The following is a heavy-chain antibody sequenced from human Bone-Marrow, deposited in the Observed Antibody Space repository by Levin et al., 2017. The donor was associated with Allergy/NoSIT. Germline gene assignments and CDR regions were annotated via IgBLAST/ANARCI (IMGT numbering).Heavy chain of an antibody. CDR3: ARGIVVLTDGGNYFDY. CDR1: GFALSTRGMC. J-gene: IGHJ4*02. D-gene: IGHD2-21*02. V-gene: IGHV2-70*01. CDR2: IDWEDDK. Sequence: RGSGPTLVKPTQTLTLTCNFSGFALSTRGMCVSWIRQPPGKALEWLALIDWEDDKYYNTGLKTRLTISKDTSRNQVVLRMTNMDPVDTATYYCARGIVVLTDGGNYFDYWGQGTPVTVSS.